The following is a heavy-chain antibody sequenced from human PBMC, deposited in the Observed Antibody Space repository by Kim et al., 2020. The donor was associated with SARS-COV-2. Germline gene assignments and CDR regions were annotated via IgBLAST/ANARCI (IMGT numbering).Heavy chain of an antibody. CDR2: IYYSGST. V-gene: IGHV4-39*07. CDR1: GGSISSSSYY. Sequence: SETLSLTCTVSGGSISSSSYYWGWIRQPPGKGLEWIGSIYYSGSTYYNPSLKSRVTISVDTSKNQFSLKLSSVTAADTAVYYCARGIAAAGKDLDYWGQGTLVTVSS. CDR3: ARGIAAAGKDLDY. D-gene: IGHD6-13*01. J-gene: IGHJ4*02.